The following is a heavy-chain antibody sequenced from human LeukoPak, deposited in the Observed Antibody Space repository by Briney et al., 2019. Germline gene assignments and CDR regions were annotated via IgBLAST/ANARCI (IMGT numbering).Heavy chain of an antibody. Sequence: GSLRLSCAASGFTFNSHGMHWVRQAPGKGLEWVAFIRYDGTSKYYPDSVKGRFTISRDNSRNTLYLQMNSLRPEDTAVYYCAKGHEFGDRKYYFDYWGQGTLVTVSS. CDR1: GFTFNSHG. CDR2: IRYDGTSK. J-gene: IGHJ4*02. D-gene: IGHD2-21*01. CDR3: AKGHEFGDRKYYFDY. V-gene: IGHV3-30*02.